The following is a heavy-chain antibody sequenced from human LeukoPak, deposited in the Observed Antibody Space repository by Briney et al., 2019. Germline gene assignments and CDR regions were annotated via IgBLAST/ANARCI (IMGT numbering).Heavy chain of an antibody. Sequence: GGSLRLSRAASGFIFSSCAMTWVRQAPGKGLEWVSAISGGGTSTHYADSVKGRFTISRDNSENTLYLQMNILRAEDTAVYYCAKDLYRSYGSGSYLEYWGQGILVTVSS. D-gene: IGHD3-10*01. V-gene: IGHV3-23*01. CDR2: ISGGGTST. CDR1: GFIFSSCA. CDR3: AKDLYRSYGSGSYLEY. J-gene: IGHJ4*02.